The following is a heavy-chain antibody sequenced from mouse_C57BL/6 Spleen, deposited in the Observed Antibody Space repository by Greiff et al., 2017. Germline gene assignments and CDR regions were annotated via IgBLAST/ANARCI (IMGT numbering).Heavy chain of an antibody. D-gene: IGHD2-1*01. CDR3: ARPYYGNSAYAMDY. CDR1: GFNIKDDY. Sequence: VQLQQSGAELVRPGASVKLSCTASGFNIKDDYMHWVKQRPEQGLEWIGWIDPENGDTEYASKFQGKATITADTSSNTAYLQLSSLTSEDSAVYYCARPYYGNSAYAMDYWGQGTSVTVSS. J-gene: IGHJ4*01. CDR2: IDPENGDT. V-gene: IGHV14-4*01.